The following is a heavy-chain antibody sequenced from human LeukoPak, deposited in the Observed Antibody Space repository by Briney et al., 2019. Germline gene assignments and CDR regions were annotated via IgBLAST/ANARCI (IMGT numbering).Heavy chain of an antibody. D-gene: IGHD6-19*01. CDR2: IYTSGST. CDR1: GGSISSYY. J-gene: IGHJ4*02. Sequence: SETLSLTCTVSGGSISSYYWSWIRQPAGKGLEWIGRIYTSGSTNYNPSLKSRVTMSVDTSENQFSLKLSSVTAADTAVYYCARGGHSGWYTYYFDYWGQGTLVTVSS. CDR3: ARGGHSGWYTYYFDY. V-gene: IGHV4-4*07.